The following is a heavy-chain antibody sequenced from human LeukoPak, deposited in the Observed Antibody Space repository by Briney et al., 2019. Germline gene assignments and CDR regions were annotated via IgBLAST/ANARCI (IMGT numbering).Heavy chain of an antibody. J-gene: IGHJ4*02. D-gene: IGHD6-19*01. Sequence: PSQTLSLTCTVSGGAISSGGYYWTWIRQPPGKGLEWIGYIYHTGSTYYNPSLKSRVTISVDRSKNQFSLRLSSVTAADTAVYYCARKLYSGGWCFDYWGQGILVTVSS. V-gene: IGHV4-30-2*01. CDR3: ARKLYSGGWCFDY. CDR2: IYHTGST. CDR1: GGAISSGGYY.